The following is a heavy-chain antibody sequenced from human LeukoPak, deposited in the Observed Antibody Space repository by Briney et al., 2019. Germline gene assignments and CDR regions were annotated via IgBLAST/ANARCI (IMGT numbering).Heavy chain of an antibody. D-gene: IGHD4-11*01. J-gene: IGHJ4*02. CDR2: IWNDGSDK. Sequence: PGTSLRLSCATSGFTFSHYAMHWVRQAPGKGLEWVAVIWNDGSDKYYGDSVKGRFTISRDNSEKTVYLQMNTLRVEDTAVYYCAKDAERGFDFSNSLESWGQGALVTASS. V-gene: IGHV3-33*06. CDR1: GFTFSHYA. CDR3: AKDAERGFDFSNSLES.